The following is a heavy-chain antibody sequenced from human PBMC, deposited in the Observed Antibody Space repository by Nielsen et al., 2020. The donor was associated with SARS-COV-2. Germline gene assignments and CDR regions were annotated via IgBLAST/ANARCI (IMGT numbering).Heavy chain of an antibody. CDR3: ARVPKEPMVRGFGWFDP. D-gene: IGHD3-10*01. Sequence: ASVKVSCKASGYTFTSYAMHWVRQAPGQRLEWMGWINAGNGNTKYSPKFQGRVTITRDTSASTAYMELSSLRSEDTAVYYCARVPKEPMVRGFGWFDPWGQGTLGTVSS. CDR2: INAGNGNT. CDR1: GYTFTSYA. V-gene: IGHV1-3*01. J-gene: IGHJ5*02.